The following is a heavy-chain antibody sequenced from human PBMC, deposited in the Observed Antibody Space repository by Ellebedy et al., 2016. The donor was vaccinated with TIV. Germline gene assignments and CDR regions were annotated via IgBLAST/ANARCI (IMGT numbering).Heavy chain of an antibody. J-gene: IGHJ6*02. D-gene: IGHD3-22*01. V-gene: IGHV3-11*06. CDR1: GFTFSDYY. CDR2: ISSVGTYT. Sequence: PGGSLRLSCAASGFTFSDYYMSWIRQAPGKGLEWVSHISSVGTYTNSADSVKGRFTISRDNAKNSLYLQMNSLRAEDTAVYYCARTLRDRNYYDSSGYYDYYYYGMDVWGQGTTVTVSS. CDR3: ARTLRDRNYYDSSGYYDYYYYGMDV.